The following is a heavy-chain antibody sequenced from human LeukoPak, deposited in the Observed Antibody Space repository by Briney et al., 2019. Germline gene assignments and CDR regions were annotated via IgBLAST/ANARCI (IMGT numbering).Heavy chain of an antibody. J-gene: IGHJ4*02. CDR2: IRSKPYGGTT. D-gene: IGHD2-2*01. CDR3: TRIPLAYCSSSSCPLWIDF. V-gene: IGHV3-49*04. CDR1: GFTFGDYA. Sequence: PGGSLRLSCTTSGFTFGDYAMSWVRQAPRKGLEWAGFIRSKPYGGTTVYAASVKGRFTISRDDSKSIAYLQMDSLKTEDTAVYYCTRIPLAYCSSSSCPLWIDFWGQGTLVTVSS.